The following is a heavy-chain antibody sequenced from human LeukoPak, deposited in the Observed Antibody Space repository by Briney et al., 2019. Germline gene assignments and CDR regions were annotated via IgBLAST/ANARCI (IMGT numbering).Heavy chain of an antibody. V-gene: IGHV3-30*02. CDR3: AKMSYDFWSGFGY. Sequence: GGSLRPSCAASGFTFSSYGMHWVRQAPGKGLEWVALIRYDGSNKYYADSVKGRFTISIENSKNTLYLQMKRLRDEDTAVYYCAKMSYDFWSGFGYWGEGTLVTVSS. J-gene: IGHJ4*02. D-gene: IGHD3-3*01. CDR2: IRYDGSNK. CDR1: GFTFSSYG.